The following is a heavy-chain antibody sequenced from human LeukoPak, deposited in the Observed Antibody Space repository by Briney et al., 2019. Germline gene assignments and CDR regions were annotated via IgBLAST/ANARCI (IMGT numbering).Heavy chain of an antibody. V-gene: IGHV4-61*02. CDR1: GGSISSGSYY. Sequence: SETLSLTCTVSGGSISSGSYYWSWIRQPAGKGLEWIGRIYTSGSTNYNPSLKSRVTISVDTSKNQFSLKLSSVTAADTAVYYCAREEAGYSSGWYSGGVDYWGQGTLVTVSS. CDR2: IYTSGST. D-gene: IGHD6-19*01. CDR3: AREEAGYSSGWYSGGVDY. J-gene: IGHJ4*02.